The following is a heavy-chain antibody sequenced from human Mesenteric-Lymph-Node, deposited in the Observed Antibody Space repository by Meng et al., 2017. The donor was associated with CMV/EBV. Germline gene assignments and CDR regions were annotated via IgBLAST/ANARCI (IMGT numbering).Heavy chain of an antibody. CDR2: ISGSGTTT. CDR1: GFTFSNYA. D-gene: IGHD4-11*01. CDR3: ARDWGLTVCYFDF. Sequence: GESLKISCAASGFTFSNYAINWVRQAPGKGLEWVSTISGSGTTTYYADSVKGRCAISRDNSKNTVYLQMNSLRAEDTAVYFCARDWGLTVCYFDFWGQGTLVTVSS. V-gene: IGHV3-23*01. J-gene: IGHJ4*02.